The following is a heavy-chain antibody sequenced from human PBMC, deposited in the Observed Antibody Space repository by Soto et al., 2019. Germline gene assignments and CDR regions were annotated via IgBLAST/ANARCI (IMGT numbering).Heavy chain of an antibody. Sequence: QVQLVESGGGVVQPGRSLRLSCAASGFTFSSYGMHWVRQAPGKGLEWVAVISYDGSNKYYADSVKGRFTISRDNSKNTLYLQMNSLRAEVTAVYYCAKPPGYGSGSPDWYFDLWGRGTLVTVSS. CDR2: ISYDGSNK. CDR1: GFTFSSYG. V-gene: IGHV3-30*18. CDR3: AKPPGYGSGSPDWYFDL. D-gene: IGHD3-10*01. J-gene: IGHJ2*01.